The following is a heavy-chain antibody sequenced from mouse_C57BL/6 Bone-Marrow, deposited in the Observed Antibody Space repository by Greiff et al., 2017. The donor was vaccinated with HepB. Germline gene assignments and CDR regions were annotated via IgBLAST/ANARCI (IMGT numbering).Heavy chain of an antibody. V-gene: IGHV5-6*02. Sequence: DVKLVESGGDLVKPGGSLKLSCAASGFTFSSYGMSWVRQTPDKRLEWVATISSGGSYTYYPDSVKGRFTISRDNAKNTLYLQMSSLKSEDTAMYYCALSTVVDYWGQGTTLTVSS. CDR3: ALSTVVDY. D-gene: IGHD1-1*01. CDR1: GFTFSSYG. CDR2: ISSGGSYT. J-gene: IGHJ2*01.